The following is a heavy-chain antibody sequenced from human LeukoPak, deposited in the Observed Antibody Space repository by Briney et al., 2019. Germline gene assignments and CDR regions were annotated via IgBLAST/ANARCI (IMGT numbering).Heavy chain of an antibody. CDR1: GGSISSYY. V-gene: IGHV4-4*07. CDR2: IYTSGST. D-gene: IGHD6-6*01. CDR3: ARAEYSSSFYFDY. J-gene: IGHJ4*02. Sequence: PSETLSLTCTVSGGSISSYYWSWIRQPAGKGLEWIGRIYTSGSTNYNPSLKSRVTMSVETSTNQFSLNLSAVTAADTAVYYCARAEYSSSFYFDYWGQGTLVTVSS.